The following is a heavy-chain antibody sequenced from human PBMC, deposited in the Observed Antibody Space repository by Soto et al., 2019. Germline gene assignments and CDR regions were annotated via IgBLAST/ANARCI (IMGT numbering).Heavy chain of an antibody. J-gene: IGHJ4*02. CDR1: GFTFSTYA. V-gene: IGHV3-23*01. Sequence: EMHLLESGGGLVQPGGSLRLSCAASGFTFSTYAMSWVRQAPGKGREWVSTLSRSGTTYYADSVKGRFTISRDNSKNTLYLQMSSLRAEDTAIYYCTREIWGGPLDYWGQGTLVTVSS. CDR3: TREIWGGPLDY. D-gene: IGHD3-16*01. CDR2: LSRSGTT.